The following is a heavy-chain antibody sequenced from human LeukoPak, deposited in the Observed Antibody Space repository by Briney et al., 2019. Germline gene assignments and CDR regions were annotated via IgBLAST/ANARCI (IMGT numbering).Heavy chain of an antibody. Sequence: GSLRLSCAASGFTFSSYSMNWVRQAPGKGLEWVSSISSSSSYIYYADSVKGRFTISRDNAKNSLYLQMNSLRAEDTAVYYCARGTYGTMIVVVITSGGYYYGMDVWGQGTTVTVSS. CDR2: ISSSSSYI. CDR1: GFTFSSYS. CDR3: ARGTYGTMIVVVITSGGYYYGMDV. D-gene: IGHD3-22*01. J-gene: IGHJ6*02. V-gene: IGHV3-21*01.